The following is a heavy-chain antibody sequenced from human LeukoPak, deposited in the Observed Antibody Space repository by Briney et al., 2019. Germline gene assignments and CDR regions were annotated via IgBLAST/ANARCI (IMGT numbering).Heavy chain of an antibody. J-gene: IGHJ3*02. V-gene: IGHV1-58*02. CDR1: GFTFNSSA. CDR3: AAEGLVNYYDSSGYDAFDI. Sequence: SVKVSCKASGFTFNSSAMQWVRQARGQRLEWIGWIVVGSGNTNYAQKFQERVTITRDMSTSTAYMELSSLRSEDTAVYYCAAEGLVNYYDSSGYDAFDIWGQGTMVTVSS. CDR2: IVVGSGNT. D-gene: IGHD3-22*01.